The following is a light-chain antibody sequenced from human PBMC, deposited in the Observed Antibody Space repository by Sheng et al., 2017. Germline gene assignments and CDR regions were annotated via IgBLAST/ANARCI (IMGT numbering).Light chain of an antibody. V-gene: IGKV1-12*01. CDR1: QGINNW. Sequence: DIQMTQSPSSLSASVGDRVTITCRASQGINNWLAWYQQKPGKAPKLLISAASTLHSGVPSRFSGSGSGTDFTLTISSLEPEDFVAYYCQQRSSWPTFGQGTRLEIK. CDR3: QQRSSWPT. J-gene: IGKJ5*01. CDR2: AAS.